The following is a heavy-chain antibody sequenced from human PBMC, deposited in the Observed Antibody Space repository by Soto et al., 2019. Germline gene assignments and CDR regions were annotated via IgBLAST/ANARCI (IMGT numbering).Heavy chain of an antibody. Sequence: GGSLRLSCAASGFTFSSYGRSWVRQAPGKGLEWVSAITGTDGTTYYADSVKGRFTISRDNSKNTLYLLMNSLRAEDTAVYYCAKCTEVGCYPPFDPCGQ. J-gene: IGHJ5*02. CDR2: ITGTDGTT. D-gene: IGHD2-15*01. CDR3: AKCTEVGCYPPFDP. CDR1: GFTFSSYG. V-gene: IGHV3-23*01.